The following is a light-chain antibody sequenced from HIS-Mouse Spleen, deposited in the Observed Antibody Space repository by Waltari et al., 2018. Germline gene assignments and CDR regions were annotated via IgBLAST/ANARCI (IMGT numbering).Light chain of an antibody. V-gene: IGKV1-9*01. CDR2: AAS. Sequence: DIQLTQSPSFLSASVGDRVTITCRASQGISSYLAWYQQKPGKAHKLLIYAASTLQSGVPSRFSGSGSGTEFTLTISSLQPEDFATYYCQQLNSYPPTFGQGTKVEIK. CDR3: QQLNSYPPT. J-gene: IGKJ1*01. CDR1: QGISSY.